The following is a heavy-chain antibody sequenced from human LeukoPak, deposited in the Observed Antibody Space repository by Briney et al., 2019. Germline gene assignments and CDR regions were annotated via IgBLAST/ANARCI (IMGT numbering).Heavy chain of an antibody. J-gene: IGHJ3*02. CDR3: AKDWDSWSGYSAFDI. CDR2: IWYDGSNK. Sequence: PGGSLRLSCAASGFTFSSYGMHWVRQAPGKGLEWVAVIWYDGSNKYYADSVKGRFNISRDNSKNPMYLQMNSLRAEDTAVYYCAKDWDSWSGYSAFDIWGQGTMVTVSS. CDR1: GFTFSSYG. D-gene: IGHD3-3*01. V-gene: IGHV3-33*06.